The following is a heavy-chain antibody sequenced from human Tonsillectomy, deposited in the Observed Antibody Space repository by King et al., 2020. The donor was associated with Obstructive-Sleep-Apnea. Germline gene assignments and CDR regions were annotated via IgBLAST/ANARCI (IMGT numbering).Heavy chain of an antibody. CDR2: IYSSETS. J-gene: IGHJ4*02. CDR1: GGSISSYY. V-gene: IGHV4-4*07. CDR3: ARCSGYYYPFDY. D-gene: IGHD3-22*01. Sequence: QLQESGPGLVKPSETLSLTCNVSGGSISSYYWAWIRQPAGKGLEWIGRIYSSETSNYNPSLKGRVTMSVDTSKNQFSLKLNSVTAADTAVYYCARCSGYYYPFDYWGQGTLVTVSS.